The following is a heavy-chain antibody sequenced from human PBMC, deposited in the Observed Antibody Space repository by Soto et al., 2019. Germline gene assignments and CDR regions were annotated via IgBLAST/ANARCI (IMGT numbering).Heavy chain of an antibody. V-gene: IGHV3-23*01. CDR1: GFTFSSYA. D-gene: IGHD2-2*01. CDR3: ASSYCISTSCPTYYGMDV. Sequence: GGSLRLSCAASGFTFSSYAMSWVRQAPGKGLEWVSAISGSGGSTYYADSVKGRFTISRDNSKNTLYLQMNSLRSEDTAVYYCASSYCISTSCPTYYGMDVWGQGTTVTVAS. CDR2: ISGSGGST. J-gene: IGHJ6*02.